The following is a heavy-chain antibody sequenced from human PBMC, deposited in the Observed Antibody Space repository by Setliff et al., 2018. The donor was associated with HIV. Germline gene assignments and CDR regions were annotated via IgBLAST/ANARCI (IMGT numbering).Heavy chain of an antibody. V-gene: IGHV1-3*03. CDR2: INNGNGDT. J-gene: IGHJ5*01. CDR3: ARYDMPSSDSSGYYYDS. Sequence: ASVKVSCKASGYIFSNHALHWVRQAPGQRLEWMGWINNGNGDTKYSQDFRGRVTITRDSSASTAYMELSSLISEDMALYYCARYDMPSSDSSGYYYDSWGQGTLVTVSS. CDR1: GYIFSNHA. D-gene: IGHD3-22*01.